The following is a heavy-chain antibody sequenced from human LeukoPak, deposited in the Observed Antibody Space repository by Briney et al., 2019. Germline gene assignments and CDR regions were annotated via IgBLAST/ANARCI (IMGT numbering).Heavy chain of an antibody. D-gene: IGHD3-22*01. CDR2: ISGSGGNT. V-gene: IGHV3-23*01. Sequence: PGGSLRLSCAASGFTFSSYAMNWVRQAPGKGLEWVSGISGSGGNTYCADSVKGRFTISRDNSKSTLYLQMNSLRAEDTAVYYCTKINAYHYDSSGYYFDYWGQGTLVTVSS. CDR1: GFTFSSYA. CDR3: TKINAYHYDSSGYYFDY. J-gene: IGHJ4*02.